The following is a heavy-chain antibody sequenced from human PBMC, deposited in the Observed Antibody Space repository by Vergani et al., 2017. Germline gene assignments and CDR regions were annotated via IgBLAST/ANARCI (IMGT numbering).Heavy chain of an antibody. CDR2: IIPIFGTA. Sequence: QVQLVQSGAEVKKPGSSVKVSCKASGGTFSSYAISWVRQAPGQGLEWMGRIIPIFGTANYAQKFQGRVTITADESTSTAYMELSSLRSEDTAVYYCARPRGRGIAVAGSPLDYWGQGTLVTVSS. CDR1: GGTFSSYA. D-gene: IGHD6-19*01. V-gene: IGHV1-69*18. CDR3: ARPRGRGIAVAGSPLDY. J-gene: IGHJ4*02.